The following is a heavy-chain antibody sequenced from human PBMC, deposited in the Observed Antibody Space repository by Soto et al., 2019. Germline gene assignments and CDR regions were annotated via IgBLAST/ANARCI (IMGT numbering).Heavy chain of an antibody. V-gene: IGHV4-34*01. CDR2: INHSGNT. Sequence: SETLSLTCAVYGGSFSTYYWNWIRQPPGKGLEWIGEINHSGNTQYNPSLKSRVTMSLDTSKNQFSLKLSSVTAADTAVYYCARSKLLWFGELLRFDYWGQGTLVTVSS. J-gene: IGHJ4*02. CDR1: GGSFSTYY. D-gene: IGHD3-10*01. CDR3: ARSKLLWFGELLRFDY.